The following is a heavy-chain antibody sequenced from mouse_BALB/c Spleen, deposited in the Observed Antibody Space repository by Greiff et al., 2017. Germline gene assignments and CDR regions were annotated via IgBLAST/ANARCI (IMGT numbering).Heavy chain of an antibody. J-gene: IGHJ3*01. CDR3: TTGTGTY. Sequence: EVKLVESGEGLVQPGGSMKLSCVASGFTFSNYWMNWVRQSPEKGLEWVAEIRLKSNNYATHYAESVKGRFTISRDDSKSSVYLQMNNLRAEDTGIYYCTTGTGTYWGQGTLVTVSA. D-gene: IGHD4-1*01. CDR1: GFTFSNYW. CDR2: IRLKSNNYAT. V-gene: IGHV6-6*02.